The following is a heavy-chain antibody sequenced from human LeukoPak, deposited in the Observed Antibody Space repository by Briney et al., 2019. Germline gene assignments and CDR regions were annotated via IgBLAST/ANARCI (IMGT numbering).Heavy chain of an antibody. CDR2: ISYDGSNK. CDR3: AREDVFPVSGWDY. V-gene: IGHV3-30*14. J-gene: IGHJ4*02. Sequence: PGGSLRLSCAASGFTFSSYAMHWVRRAPGKGLEWVAVISYDGSNKYYADSVKGRFTISRDNSRNTLYLQMNSLRAEDTAVYYCAREDVFPVSGWDYWGQGTLVTVSS. D-gene: IGHD3-10*01. CDR1: GFTFSSYA.